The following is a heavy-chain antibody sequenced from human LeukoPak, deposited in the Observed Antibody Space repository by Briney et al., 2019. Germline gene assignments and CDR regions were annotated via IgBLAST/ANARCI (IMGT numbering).Heavy chain of an antibody. D-gene: IGHD6-19*01. Sequence: PSETLSLTCTVSGGSISSGDYYWSWIRQPPGKGLEWIGYIYYSGSTNYNPSLKSRVTISVDTSKNQFSLKLSSVTAADTAVYYCARSSIAVAGYYFDYWGQGTLVTVSS. CDR2: IYYSGST. V-gene: IGHV4-30-4*01. CDR1: GGSISSGDYY. CDR3: ARSSIAVAGYYFDY. J-gene: IGHJ4*02.